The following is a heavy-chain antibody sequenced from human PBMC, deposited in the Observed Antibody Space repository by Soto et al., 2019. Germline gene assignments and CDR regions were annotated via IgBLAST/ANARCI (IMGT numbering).Heavy chain of an antibody. CDR1: GGRVSSSHYY. V-gene: IGHV4-61*01. D-gene: IGHD3-3*01. Sequence: PETLPLTITVCGGRVSSSHYYWSCIRQPPWKGLEWILEINHTGGTHYNPSLKSRCTMSVYTSRNQFSLSLSSVTAAETAIYYCATSITVFGLLIPPFDPWGQGTLVTVSS. J-gene: IGHJ5*02. CDR3: ATSITVFGLLIPPFDP. CDR2: INHTGGT.